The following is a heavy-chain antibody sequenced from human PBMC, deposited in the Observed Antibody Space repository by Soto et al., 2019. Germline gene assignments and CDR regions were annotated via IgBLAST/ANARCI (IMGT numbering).Heavy chain of an antibody. D-gene: IGHD1-26*01. CDR1: GDSVSSNSAG. J-gene: IGHJ4*01. CDR2: TYYRSKWYY. CDR3: ARGEQYSGRIFDY. V-gene: IGHV6-1*01. Sequence: PSQTLSLTCASTGDSVSSNSAGWSWVRQSPSRGLEWLGRTYYRSKWYYEYAVSVRGRITINPDTSKNQYSLQLNSVTPEDTAVYLCARGEQYSGRIFDYWGQGTLVTVSS.